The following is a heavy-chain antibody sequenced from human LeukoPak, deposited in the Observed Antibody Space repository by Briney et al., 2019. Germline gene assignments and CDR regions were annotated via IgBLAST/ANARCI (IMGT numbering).Heavy chain of an antibody. V-gene: IGHV4-31*03. Sequence: PSQTLSLTCTVSGGSISSGGYYWSWIRQHPGKGLEWIGYIYYSGSTYYNPSLKSRVTISVDTSKNQFSLRLSSVTAADTAVYCCARDWGSSGYHYYFDYWGQGTLVTVSS. D-gene: IGHD3-22*01. CDR2: IYYSGST. CDR1: GGSISSGGYY. J-gene: IGHJ4*02. CDR3: ARDWGSSGYHYYFDY.